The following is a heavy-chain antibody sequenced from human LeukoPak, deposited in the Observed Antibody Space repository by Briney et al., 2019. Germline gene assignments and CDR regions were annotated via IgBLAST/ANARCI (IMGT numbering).Heavy chain of an antibody. D-gene: IGHD6-6*01. CDR2: ISSSSSYI. CDR3: ARGIAAHFDY. J-gene: IGHJ4*02. CDR1: GFTFSNAW. V-gene: IGHV3-21*01. Sequence: PGGSLRLSCAASGFTFSNAWMSWVRQAPGKGLEWVSSISSSSSYIYYADSVKGRFTISRDNAKNSLYLQMNSLRAEDTAVYYCARGIAAHFDYWGQGTLVTVSS.